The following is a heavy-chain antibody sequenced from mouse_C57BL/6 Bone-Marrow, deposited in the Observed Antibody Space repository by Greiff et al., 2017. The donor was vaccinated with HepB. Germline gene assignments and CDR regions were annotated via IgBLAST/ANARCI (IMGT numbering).Heavy chain of an antibody. Sequence: EASGIDFSRYWMRWVRRAPGKGLEWIGEINPDSSTINYAPSLKDKFIISRDNAKNTLYLQMSKVRSEDTALYYCASFYYDYDRNWYFDVWGTGTTVTVSS. CDR3: ASFYYDYDRNWYFDV. J-gene: IGHJ1*03. CDR1: GIDFSRYW. D-gene: IGHD2-4*01. V-gene: IGHV4-1*01. CDR2: INPDSSTI.